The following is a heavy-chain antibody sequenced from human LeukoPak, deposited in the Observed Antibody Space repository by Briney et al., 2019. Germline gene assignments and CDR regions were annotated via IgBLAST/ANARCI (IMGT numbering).Heavy chain of an antibody. CDR1: GFTFSSYA. D-gene: IGHD6-6*01. CDR3: AKDRGGGYSSSSTGFDY. CDR2: ISSSGGST. Sequence: GASLRLSCAASGFTFSSYAMSWVRQAPGKGLEWVSTISSSGGSTYYADSVEGRFTISRDNSNNTLFLQMNSLRAEDTAVFYCAKDRGGGYSSSSTGFDYWGQGTLVTVSS. V-gene: IGHV3-23*01. J-gene: IGHJ4*02.